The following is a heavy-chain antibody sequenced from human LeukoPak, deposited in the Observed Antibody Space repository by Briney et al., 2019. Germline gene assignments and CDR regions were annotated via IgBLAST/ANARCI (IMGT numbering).Heavy chain of an antibody. CDR1: GGSISSYY. D-gene: IGHD2-21*02. CDR2: IYYSGST. J-gene: IGHJ3*02. Sequence: SETLSLTCTVSGGSISSYYWSWIRQPPGEGLEWIGYIYYSGSTNYNPSLKSRVTISVDTSKNQFSLKLSSVTAADTAVYYCATTGRAYCGGDCYPSAFDIWGQGTMVTVSS. V-gene: IGHV4-59*08. CDR3: ATTGRAYCGGDCYPSAFDI.